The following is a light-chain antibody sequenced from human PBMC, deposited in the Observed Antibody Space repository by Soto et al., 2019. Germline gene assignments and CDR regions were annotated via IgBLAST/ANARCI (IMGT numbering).Light chain of an antibody. V-gene: IGKV3-11*01. J-gene: IGKJ5*01. CDR1: QSVSSY. CDR2: DAS. CDR3: QQRSNWPSIT. Sequence: EIVLTQSPATLSLSPGERATLSCRASQSVSSYLAWYQQKPGQAPRLLIYDASNRATGIPARFSGSGSGTDFTLSISSIEPEDFAVYYCQQRSNWPSITFGQGTRLEIK.